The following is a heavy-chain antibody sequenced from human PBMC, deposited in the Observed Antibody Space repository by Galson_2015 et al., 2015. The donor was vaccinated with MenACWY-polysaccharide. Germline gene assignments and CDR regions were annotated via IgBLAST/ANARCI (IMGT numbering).Heavy chain of an antibody. CDR2: IRQDGGDQ. D-gene: IGHD2-2*01. CDR3: ARDCSSTSCYPQYYYGLDV. V-gene: IGHV3-7*01. Sequence: SLRLSCAASGFTFSSYWTSWVRQAPGRGLEWVAKIRQDGGDQYYVDSVKGRFTISRDNAKNSLYLQMNSLRAEDTAVYYCARDCSSTSCYPQYYYGLDVWGQGTTVTVSS. J-gene: IGHJ6*01. CDR1: GFTFSSYW.